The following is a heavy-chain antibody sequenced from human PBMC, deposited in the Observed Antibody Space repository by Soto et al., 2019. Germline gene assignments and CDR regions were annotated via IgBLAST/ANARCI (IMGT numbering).Heavy chain of an antibody. CDR1: GFTCSSYA. V-gene: IGHV3-23*01. J-gene: IGHJ6*02. CDR3: AKGLYNVFLTGYHVYGMAF. Sequence: PGGSLRLSCAASGFTCSSYAMSWVRQAPGKRLEWVSAISGSGGRTYYADSVKGRFTISRDNSKDTLYLQMNSLSAEATAVYYCAKGLYNVFLTGYHVYGMAFWGQGTTVPVSS. D-gene: IGHD3-9*01. CDR2: ISGSGGRT.